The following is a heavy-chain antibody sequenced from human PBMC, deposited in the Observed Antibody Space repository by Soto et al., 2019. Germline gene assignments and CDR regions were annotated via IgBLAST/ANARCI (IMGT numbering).Heavy chain of an antibody. CDR3: ARDRDYYNADY. V-gene: IGHV3-7*01. J-gene: IGHJ4*01. Sequence: GGSLRLSCAASGFTFSGYWMGWVRQAPGKGLEWVASIMKDGGEKKYVDSVRGRFTISRDNVQNSLFLQMDSLRVEDTAVYYCARDRDYYNADYWGQGTLVTVSS. CDR2: IMKDGGEK. D-gene: IGHD3-22*01. CDR1: GFTFSGYW.